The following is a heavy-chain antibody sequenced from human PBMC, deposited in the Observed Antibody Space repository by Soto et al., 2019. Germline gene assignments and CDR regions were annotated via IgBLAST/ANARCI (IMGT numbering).Heavy chain of an antibody. J-gene: IGHJ4*02. Sequence: GGSLRLSCAASGFTVSSNYMSWVRQAPGKGLEWVSVIYSGGSTYYADSVKGRFTISRDNSKNTLYLQMNSLRAEDTAVYYCAKVYGSESYLYYVDYAGQGTPGTVS. V-gene: IGHV3-66*01. CDR2: IYSGGST. CDR1: GFTVSSNY. D-gene: IGHD3-10*01. CDR3: AKVYGSESYLYYVDY.